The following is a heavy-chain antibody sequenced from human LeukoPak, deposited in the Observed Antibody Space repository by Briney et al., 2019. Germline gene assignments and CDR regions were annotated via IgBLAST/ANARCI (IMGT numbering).Heavy chain of an antibody. CDR2: IYYSGST. J-gene: IGHJ4*02. Sequence: SETLSLTCTVSGDSINRNTYYWGWIRQPPGKGLEWFGNIYYSGSTFYNPSLKSRVTISVDTSKNQFSLKLSSVTAADTAVYYCARVTATTTRFDYWGQGTLVTVSS. CDR3: ARVTATTTRFDY. V-gene: IGHV4-39*01. D-gene: IGHD5-12*01. CDR1: GDSINRNTYY.